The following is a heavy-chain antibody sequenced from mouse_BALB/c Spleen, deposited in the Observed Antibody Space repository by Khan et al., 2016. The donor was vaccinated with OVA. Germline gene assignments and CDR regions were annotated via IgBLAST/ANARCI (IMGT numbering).Heavy chain of an antibody. CDR1: GYIFTSYM. CDR2: INPSSGYN. V-gene: IGHV1-4*01. D-gene: IGHD1-1*01. J-gene: IGHJ3*01. Sequence: VQLQESGAELARPGASVKMSCKASGYIFTSYMMHWVKQRPGQGLEWIGDINPSSGYNNYNQKFKDKATLTADKSSSTAYMQLSSLTSGDSAVYYCARGGYGSFAYWGQGTLVTVSA. CDR3: ARGGYGSFAY.